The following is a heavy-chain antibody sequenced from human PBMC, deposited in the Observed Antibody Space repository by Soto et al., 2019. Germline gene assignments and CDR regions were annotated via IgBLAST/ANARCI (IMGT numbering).Heavy chain of an antibody. CDR2: IVTAGDT. V-gene: IGHV3-13*01. CDR1: GFTFSSYD. Sequence: GGSLRLSCAASGFTFSSYDMHWVRQATGKGLEWVSAIVTAGDTYYPGSVKGRFTISRENAKTSLYLQMNSLRAGDTAVYYCARWDTAIIAFDIWGQGTMVTVSS. CDR3: ARWDTAIIAFDI. D-gene: IGHD5-18*01. J-gene: IGHJ3*02.